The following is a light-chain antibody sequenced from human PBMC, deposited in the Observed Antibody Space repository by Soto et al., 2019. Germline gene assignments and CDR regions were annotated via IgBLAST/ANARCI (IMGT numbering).Light chain of an antibody. J-gene: IGKJ1*01. CDR3: QNYNSAPCT. CDR2: GAS. V-gene: IGKV1-27*01. Sequence: DIQMTQSPSSLSASIGDRVTITCRASEDISNNLAWYQHKPGKVPQLLIYGASSLQSGVTYRFSGSGSGTDFNFTNSSLLTESVATDYCQNYNSAPCTFGEGTKV. CDR1: EDISNN.